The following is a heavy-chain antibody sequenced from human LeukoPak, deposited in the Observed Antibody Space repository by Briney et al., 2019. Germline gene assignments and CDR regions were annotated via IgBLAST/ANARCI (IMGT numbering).Heavy chain of an antibody. V-gene: IGHV2-5*02. CDR2: IYWDDDK. CDR1: GFSLSTSGEG. D-gene: IGHD6-13*01. J-gene: IGHJ4*02. Sequence: SGPTLLKPTQTLTLTCTSSGFSLSTSGEGVGWIRQPPGKALEWLALIYWDDDKRYNPSLNSRVTIAKDTSKNQVVLTMTNMDPVDTATYYCAHRPGIVAGGRFFDYWGQGTLVTVSS. CDR3: AHRPGIVAGGRFFDY.